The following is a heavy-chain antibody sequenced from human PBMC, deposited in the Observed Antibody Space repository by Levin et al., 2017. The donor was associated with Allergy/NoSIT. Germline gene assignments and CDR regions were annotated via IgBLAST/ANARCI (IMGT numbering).Heavy chain of an antibody. D-gene: IGHD3-22*01. Sequence: GGSLRLSCAASGFTFSPYAMHWVRQAPGKGLEWVAVISYDDGSNKYYADSVKGRFTISRDNSKNTLYLQMNSRRAEDTAVYDWERGTYDYNNGGYSEDYWGQGTLVTVSS. CDR2: ISYDDGSNK. V-gene: IGHV3-30-3*01. CDR3: ERGTYDYNNGGYSEDY. J-gene: IGHJ4*02. CDR1: GFTFSPYA.